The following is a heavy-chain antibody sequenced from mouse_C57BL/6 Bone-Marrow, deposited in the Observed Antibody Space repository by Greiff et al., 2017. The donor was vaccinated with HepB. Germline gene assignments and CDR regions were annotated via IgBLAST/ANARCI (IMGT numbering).Heavy chain of an antibody. V-gene: IGHV5-2*01. J-gene: IGHJ4*01. D-gene: IGHD2-2*01. Sequence: QSGESLKLPCESNEYEFPSHDMSWVRKTPEKRLELVAAINSDGGSTYYPDTMERRFIISRDNTKKTLYLQMSSLRSEDTALYYCARHGYDPYYYAMDYWGQGTSVTVSS. CDR2: INSDGGST. CDR3: ARHGYDPYYYAMDY. CDR1: EYEFPSHD.